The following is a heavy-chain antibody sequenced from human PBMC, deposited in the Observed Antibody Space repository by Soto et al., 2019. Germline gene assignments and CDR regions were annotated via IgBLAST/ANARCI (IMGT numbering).Heavy chain of an antibody. V-gene: IGHV4-31*03. CDR3: ARLSRQYSSGWYNDPGGWFDP. CDR2: IYYSGST. D-gene: IGHD6-19*01. CDR1: GGSISSGGYY. Sequence: SETLSLTCTVSGGSISSGGYYWSWIRQHPGKGLEWIGYIYYSGSTYYNPSLKSRVTISVDTSKNQFSLKLSSVTAADTAVYYCARLSRQYSSGWYNDPGGWFDPWGQGTLVTVSS. J-gene: IGHJ5*02.